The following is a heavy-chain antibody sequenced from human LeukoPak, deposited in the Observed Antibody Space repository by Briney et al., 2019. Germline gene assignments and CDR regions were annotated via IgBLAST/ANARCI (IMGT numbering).Heavy chain of an antibody. Sequence: SETQSLTCAVYGGSFSGYYWSWIRQPPGKGLEWMGEINHSGSTNYNPSLKSRVTISVDTSKNQFSLKLSSVTAADTAVYYCARGGSRYSSSWYPRYFDYWGQGTLVTVSS. CDR1: GGSFSGYY. J-gene: IGHJ4*02. CDR3: ARGGSRYSSSWYPRYFDY. V-gene: IGHV4-34*01. D-gene: IGHD6-13*01. CDR2: INHSGST.